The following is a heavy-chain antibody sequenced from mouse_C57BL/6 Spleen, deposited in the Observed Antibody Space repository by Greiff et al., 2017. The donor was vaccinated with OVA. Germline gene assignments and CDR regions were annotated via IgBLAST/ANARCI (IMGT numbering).Heavy chain of an antibody. V-gene: IGHV1-53*01. CDR2: INPSNGGT. Sequence: VQLQQPGTELVKPGASVKLSCKASGYTFTSYWMHWVKQRPGQGLEWIGNINPSNGGTNYNEKFKSKATLTVDNSSSTAYMQLSSLTSEDSAVYFCARECLLPLLSWFAYGGQGTLVTVSA. J-gene: IGHJ3*01. CDR3: ARECLLPLLSWFAY. D-gene: IGHD5-2*01. CDR1: GYTFTSYW.